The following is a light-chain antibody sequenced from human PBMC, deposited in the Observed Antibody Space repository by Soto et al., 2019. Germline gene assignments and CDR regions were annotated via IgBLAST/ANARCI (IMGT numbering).Light chain of an antibody. CDR2: DSS. CDR1: YGISSS. V-gene: IGKV1-9*01. Sequence: DIQLTQSPSFLSASVEDRVTISCRASYGISSSLAWYQQEPGKPPKLLMYDSSTLQTGVPSRFAGSGSGRKFTLTISRLQFGDFATYLCQQVSHYPYTFGQGTKLEI. J-gene: IGKJ2*01. CDR3: QQVSHYPYT.